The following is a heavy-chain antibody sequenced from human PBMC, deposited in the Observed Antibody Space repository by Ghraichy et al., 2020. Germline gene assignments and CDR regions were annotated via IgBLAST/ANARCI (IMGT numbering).Heavy chain of an antibody. CDR2: INHSGST. CDR3: ASMVRGVPPPNDAFDI. V-gene: IGHV4-34*01. CDR1: GGSFSGYY. D-gene: IGHD3-10*01. J-gene: IGHJ3*02. Sequence: SETLSLTCAVYGGSFSGYYWSWIRQPPGKGLEWIGEINHSGSTNYNPSLKSRVTISVDTSKNQFSLKLSSVTAADTAVYYCASMVRGVPPPNDAFDIWGQGTMVTVSS.